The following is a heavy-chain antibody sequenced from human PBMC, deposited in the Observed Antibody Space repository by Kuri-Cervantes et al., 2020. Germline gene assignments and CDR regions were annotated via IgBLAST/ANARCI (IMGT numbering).Heavy chain of an antibody. J-gene: IGHJ4*02. V-gene: IGHV4-34*01. CDR1: GGSFSGYY. Sequence: SQTLSLTCAVYGGSFSGYYWSWIRQPPGKGLEWIGEINHSGSTNYNPSLKSRVTISVDTSKNQFSLKLRSVTAADTAVYYCARGRLYSSSWYNTWVYWRQGTLVTVSS. D-gene: IGHD6-13*01. CDR3: ARGRLYSSSWYNTWVY. CDR2: INHSGST.